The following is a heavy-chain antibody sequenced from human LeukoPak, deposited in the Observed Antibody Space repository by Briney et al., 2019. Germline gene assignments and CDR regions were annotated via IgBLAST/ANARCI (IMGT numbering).Heavy chain of an antibody. Sequence: GGSLRLSCVASGFTFNSHSLNWIRQAPGKGLEWVSFITSLGSTIYYADSVKGRFTVFRDNAKNSLYLQMDNLRPDDTGVCYCAIEGISAAGEYWGQGTLVTVSS. CDR1: GFTFNSHS. CDR3: AIEGISAAGEY. D-gene: IGHD6-13*01. V-gene: IGHV3-48*04. J-gene: IGHJ1*01. CDR2: ITSLGSTI.